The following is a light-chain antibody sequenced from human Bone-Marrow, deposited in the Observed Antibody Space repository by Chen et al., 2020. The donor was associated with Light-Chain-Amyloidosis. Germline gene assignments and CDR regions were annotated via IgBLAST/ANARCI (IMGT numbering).Light chain of an antibody. CDR1: QIINNW. V-gene: IGKV1-5*01. J-gene: IGKJ2*01. CDR2: YAS. CDR3: QQFDGFSYT. Sequence: DIQMTQSPSTLSASVGDRVTITCRAIQIINNWLAWYQQKPGKAPKLLVSYASTLESGIPSRFSGSGSGTEFTLTISSLQPDDFATYYCQQFDGFSYTLGQGTKLGIK.